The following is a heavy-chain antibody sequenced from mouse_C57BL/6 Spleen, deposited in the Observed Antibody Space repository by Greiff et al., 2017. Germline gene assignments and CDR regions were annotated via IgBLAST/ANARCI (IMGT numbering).Heavy chain of an antibody. V-gene: IGHV1-52*01. J-gene: IGHJ1*01. CDR2: IDPSDSET. CDR3: ARFGGLRYFDV. D-gene: IGHD2-4*01. Sequence: QVQLQQSGAELVRPGSSVKLSCKASGYTFTSYWMHWVKQRPIQGLEWIGNIDPSDSETHYNQKFKDKATLTVDKSSSTAYMQLSSLTSEDSAVYYCARFGGLRYFDVWGPGTTVTGSS. CDR1: GYTFTSYW.